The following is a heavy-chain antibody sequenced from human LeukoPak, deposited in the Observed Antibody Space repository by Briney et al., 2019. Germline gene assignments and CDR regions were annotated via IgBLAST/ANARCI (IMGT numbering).Heavy chain of an antibody. J-gene: IGHJ4*02. CDR2: INPNSGGT. CDR1: GYTFTGYY. CDR3: AREIAVAAFDY. D-gene: IGHD6-19*01. V-gene: IGHV1-2*02. Sequence: ASVKVSCKASGYTFTGYYMHWVRQAPGRGLEWTGWINPNSGGTNYAQKFQGRVTMTRDTSISTAYMELSRLRSDDTAVYYCAREIAVAAFDYWGQGTLVTVSS.